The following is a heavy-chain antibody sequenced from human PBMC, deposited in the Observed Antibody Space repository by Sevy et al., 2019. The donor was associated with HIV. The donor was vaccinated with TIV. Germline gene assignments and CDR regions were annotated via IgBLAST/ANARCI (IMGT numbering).Heavy chain of an antibody. D-gene: IGHD5-12*01. CDR1: GFIFSTYP. Sequence: GGSLRLSCAASGFIFSTYPMHWVRQAPGKGLEWVAVISYDGSSKHYADSVRGRFTISRDNSKDTLFLQMNSLRAEDTAVYYCARDSGYSGFHYPGNYWGQGTLVTVSS. CDR3: ARDSGYSGFHYPGNY. J-gene: IGHJ4*02. V-gene: IGHV3-30-3*01. CDR2: ISYDGSSK.